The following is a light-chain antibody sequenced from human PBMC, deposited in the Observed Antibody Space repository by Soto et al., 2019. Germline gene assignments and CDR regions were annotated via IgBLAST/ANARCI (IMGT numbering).Light chain of an antibody. CDR3: QSFDSSLSGWL. CDR2: GDT. J-gene: IGLJ3*02. V-gene: IGLV1-40*01. CDR1: SSNIGAGYD. Sequence: QSVLTQPPSVSGAPGQRVTISCTGSSSNIGAGYDVHWYQQLPGTAPKLLISGDTNRPSWVPDRFSGSKSGTSASLAITGLRAEDEADYYCQSFDSSLSGWLFGGGTKLTVL.